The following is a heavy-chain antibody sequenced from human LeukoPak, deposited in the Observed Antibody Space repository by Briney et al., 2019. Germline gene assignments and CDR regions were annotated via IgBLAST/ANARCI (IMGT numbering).Heavy chain of an antibody. CDR3: ARFLSDVVVVAAAPVDAFDI. J-gene: IGHJ3*02. V-gene: IGHV4-34*01. Sequence: SETLSLTCAVYGGSFSGYYWSWIRQPPGKGLEWIGEINHSGSTNYNPSLKSRVTISVDTSKNQFSLKLSSVTAADTAVYYCARFLSDVVVVAAAPVDAFDIWGQGTMITVSS. CDR1: GGSFSGYY. D-gene: IGHD2-15*01. CDR2: INHSGST.